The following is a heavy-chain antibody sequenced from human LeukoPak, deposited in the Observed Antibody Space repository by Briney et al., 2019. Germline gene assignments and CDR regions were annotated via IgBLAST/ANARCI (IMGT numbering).Heavy chain of an antibody. CDR3: ARVYDFWSPSFDP. CDR2: IYYSGST. V-gene: IGHV4-39*07. J-gene: IGHJ5*02. Sequence: SETLSLTCTVSDGSISSSNYYWGWIRQPPGKGLEWIKSIYYSGSTYYNPSLKSRVTISVDTSKNQFSLKLSSVTAADTAVYYCARVYDFWSPSFDPWGQGTLVTVSS. D-gene: IGHD3-3*01. CDR1: DGSISSSNYY.